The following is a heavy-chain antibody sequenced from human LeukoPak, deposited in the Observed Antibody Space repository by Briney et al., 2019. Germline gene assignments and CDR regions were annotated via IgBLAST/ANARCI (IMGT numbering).Heavy chain of an antibody. V-gene: IGHV4-38-2*02. J-gene: IGHJ4*02. CDR2: IYHSGNT. D-gene: IGHD6-19*01. CDR3: TRGLRGSGLDY. CDR1: GYSISSGYY. Sequence: SETLSLTCTVSGYSISSGYYWGWVRQPPGKGLEWIGSIYHSGNTYYNPSLKSRVTISVDTSKNQFSLKLSSVTAADTAIYYCTRGLRGSGLDYWGPGTLVTVSS.